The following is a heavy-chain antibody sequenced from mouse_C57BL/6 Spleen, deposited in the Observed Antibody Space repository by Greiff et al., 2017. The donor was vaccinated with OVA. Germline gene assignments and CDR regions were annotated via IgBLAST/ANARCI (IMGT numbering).Heavy chain of an antibody. D-gene: IGHD3-2*02. CDR3: AREGSSGFFDY. V-gene: IGHV5-4*01. J-gene: IGHJ2*01. CDR2: ISDGGSYT. Sequence: EVQLVESGGGLVKPGGSLKLSCAASGFTFSSYAMSWVRQTPEKRLEWVATISDGGSYTYYPDNVKGRFTISRDNAKNNLYLQMSHLKSEDTAMYYCAREGSSGFFDYWGQGTTLTVSS. CDR1: GFTFSSYA.